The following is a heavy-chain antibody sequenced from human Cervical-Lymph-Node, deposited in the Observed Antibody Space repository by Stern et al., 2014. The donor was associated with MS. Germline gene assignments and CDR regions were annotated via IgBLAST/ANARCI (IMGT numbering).Heavy chain of an antibody. CDR3: ARHQTDYKGRDYYYYGMDV. Sequence: VQLVESGAEVKKPGESLKISCKGSGYSFTSHWIGWVRQMPGKGLEWMGMIYPGDSDTRNSPSFQGQVTISADKSISPAYLQWSSLKASDTAIYYCARHQTDYKGRDYYYYGMDVWGQGTTVTVSS. CDR2: IYPGDSDT. J-gene: IGHJ6*02. D-gene: IGHD4-11*01. V-gene: IGHV5-51*01. CDR1: GYSFTSHW.